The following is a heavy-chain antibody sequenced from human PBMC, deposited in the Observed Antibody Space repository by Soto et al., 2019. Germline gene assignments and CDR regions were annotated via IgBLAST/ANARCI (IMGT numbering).Heavy chain of an antibody. Sequence: QVQLVQSGAEVKKPGSSVKVSCKASGGTFSSYAISWVRQAPGQGLEWVGGIIPIFGTANYAQKFQGRVTLTADESTSTAYLELSSLRSEDTAVYYCAGRGEYSSLPHDYWGQGTLVTVSS. D-gene: IGHD6-6*01. J-gene: IGHJ4*02. CDR3: AGRGEYSSLPHDY. CDR1: GGTFSSYA. CDR2: IIPIFGTA. V-gene: IGHV1-69*01.